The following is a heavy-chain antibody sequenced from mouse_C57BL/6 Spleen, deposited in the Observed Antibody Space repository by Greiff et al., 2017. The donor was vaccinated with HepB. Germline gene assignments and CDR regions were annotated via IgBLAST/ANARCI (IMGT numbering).Heavy chain of an antibody. V-gene: IGHV5-17*01. CDR2: ISSGSSTI. CDR3: ARNYYGSSYGWFAY. CDR1: GFTFSDYG. J-gene: IGHJ3*01. D-gene: IGHD1-1*01. Sequence: EVQLKESGGGLVKPGGSLKLSCAASGFTFSDYGMHWVRQAPEKGLEWVAYISSGSSTIYYADTVKGRFTISRDNAKNTLFLQMTSLRSEDTAMYYCARNYYGSSYGWFAYWGQGTLVTVSA.